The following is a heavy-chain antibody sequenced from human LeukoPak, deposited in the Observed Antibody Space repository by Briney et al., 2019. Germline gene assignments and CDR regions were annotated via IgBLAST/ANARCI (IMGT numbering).Heavy chain of an antibody. Sequence: SETLSLTCTVSGGSISSSSYYWGWIRQPPGKGLEWIGSIYYSGSTYYNPSLKSRVTISVDTSKNQFSLKLSSVTAADTAVYYCARQTPYDPYWYFDLWGRGTLVTVSS. CDR3: ARQTPYDPYWYFDL. J-gene: IGHJ2*01. V-gene: IGHV4-39*01. D-gene: IGHD3-22*01. CDR2: IYYSGST. CDR1: GGSISSSSYY.